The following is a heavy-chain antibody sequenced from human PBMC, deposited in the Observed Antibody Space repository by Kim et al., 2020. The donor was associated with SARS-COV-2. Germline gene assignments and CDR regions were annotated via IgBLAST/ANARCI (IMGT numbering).Heavy chain of an antibody. CDR3: ARVVVVPAANHYYYYYGMDV. V-gene: IGHV4-34*01. CDR1: GGSFSGYY. CDR2: INHSGST. J-gene: IGHJ6*02. D-gene: IGHD2-2*01. Sequence: SETLSLTCAVYGGSFSGYYWSWIRQPPGKGLEWIGEINHSGSTNYNPSLKSRVTISVDTSKNQFSLKLSSVTAADTAVYYCARVVVVPAANHYYYYYGMDVWGQGTTVAVSS.